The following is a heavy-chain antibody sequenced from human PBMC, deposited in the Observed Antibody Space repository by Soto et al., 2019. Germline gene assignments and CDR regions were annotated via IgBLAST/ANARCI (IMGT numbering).Heavy chain of an antibody. J-gene: IGHJ4*02. CDR2: LGGGGDT. CDR3: TKDRHPDGIWTFDF. V-gene: IGHV3-23*01. Sequence: PGGSLSLSCAASGFTFGTYTMNWVRQAPGKGLEWVSALGGGGDTHYAESVKGRFTISRDYSKNILLLQMNSLRDEDSAIYYCTKDRHPDGIWTFDFWGQGTLVTVSS. CDR1: GFTFGTYT. D-gene: IGHD3-9*01.